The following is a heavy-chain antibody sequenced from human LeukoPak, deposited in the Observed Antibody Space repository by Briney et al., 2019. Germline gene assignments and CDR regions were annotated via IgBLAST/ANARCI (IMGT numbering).Heavy chain of an antibody. CDR2: IKQDGSEK. Sequence: GGSLTLSCAASGFTFSSYWMSWVCQAPGKGLEWVANIKQDGSEKYYVDSMKGRFTISRDNAKNSLYLQMNSLRAEDTAVYYCATSRSFDYWGQGTLVTVSS. V-gene: IGHV3-7*01. CDR3: ATSRSFDY. CDR1: GFTFSSYW. J-gene: IGHJ4*02.